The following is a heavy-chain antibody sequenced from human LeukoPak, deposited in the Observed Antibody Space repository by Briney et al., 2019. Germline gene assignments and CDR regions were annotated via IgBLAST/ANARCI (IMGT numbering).Heavy chain of an antibody. CDR3: ARVDDFWSGNAPYYYYYMDV. J-gene: IGHJ6*03. CDR1: GYTFTSYG. D-gene: IGHD3-3*01. Sequence: ASVKVSCKASGYTFTSYGISWVRQAPGQGLEWMGWISAYNGNTNYAQKLQGRVTMTTDTSTSTAYMELRSLRSDDTAVYYCARVDDFWSGNAPYYYYYMDVWGKGTTVAVSS. CDR2: ISAYNGNT. V-gene: IGHV1-18*01.